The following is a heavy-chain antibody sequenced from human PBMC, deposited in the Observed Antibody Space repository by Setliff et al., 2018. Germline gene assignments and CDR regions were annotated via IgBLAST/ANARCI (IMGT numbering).Heavy chain of an antibody. Sequence: SETLSLTCTVSGGSISTPYYYWSWIRQAPGKGLEWIGDFYFRGSHYYKPSLESRLSISVDTSKNQLSLTLTSVTAADTAVYSCARDPGHRSGTWSLDYWGQGTLVTVSS. CDR1: GGSISTPYYY. J-gene: IGHJ4*02. V-gene: IGHV4-30-4*08. CDR3: ARDPGHRSGTWSLDY. CDR2: FYFRGSH.